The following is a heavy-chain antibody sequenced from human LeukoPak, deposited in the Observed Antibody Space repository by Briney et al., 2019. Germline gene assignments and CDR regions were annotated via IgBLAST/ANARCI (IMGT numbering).Heavy chain of an antibody. D-gene: IGHD1-7*01. Sequence: SETLSLTCTVSGGSVSSGSYYWSWIRQPPGKGLESIGYIYYSGSTNYNPSLKSRVTISVDTSKNQFSLKLSSVTAADTAVYYCARDQYNWNYVGGFDYWGQGTLVTVSS. V-gene: IGHV4-61*01. J-gene: IGHJ4*02. CDR3: ARDQYNWNYVGGFDY. CDR1: GGSVSSGSYY. CDR2: IYYSGST.